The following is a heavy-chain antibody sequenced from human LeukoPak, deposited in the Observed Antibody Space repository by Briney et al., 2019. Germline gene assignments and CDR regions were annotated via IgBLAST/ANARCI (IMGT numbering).Heavy chain of an antibody. Sequence: PGRSLRLSCAASGFTFGDYYMTWIRQAPGEGLEWVSYISSSSSYTNYADSVKGRFTISRDNSKNSLYLQMNSLRAEDTAVYYCAKSRGGNYYVFDYWGQGTLVTVSS. CDR3: AKSRGGNYYVFDY. V-gene: IGHV3-11*06. J-gene: IGHJ4*02. CDR2: ISSSSSYT. D-gene: IGHD1-26*01. CDR1: GFTFGDYY.